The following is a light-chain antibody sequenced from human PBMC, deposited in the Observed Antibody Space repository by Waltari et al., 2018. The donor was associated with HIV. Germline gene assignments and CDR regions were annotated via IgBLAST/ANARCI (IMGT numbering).Light chain of an antibody. CDR3: TSYAGINPVA. J-gene: IGLJ2*01. Sequence: QSALTQPPSASGSPGQSVTISCTGTSSDVGRYAYVSWYQQHPAKAPKLLIYEVNKRPSGVPDRFSGSKSGNTASLTVSGLQAEDEAEYYCTSYAGINPVAFGGGTNLTVL. CDR2: EVN. V-gene: IGLV2-8*01. CDR1: SSDVGRYAY.